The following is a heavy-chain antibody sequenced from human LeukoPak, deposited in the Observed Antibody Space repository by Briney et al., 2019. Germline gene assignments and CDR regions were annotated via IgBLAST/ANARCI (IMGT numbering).Heavy chain of an antibody. D-gene: IGHD3-9*01. CDR1: GFTVSSNY. CDR3: ARSFYYDTLTGYYFFDY. Sequence: GGSLRLSCAASGFTVSSNYMNWVRQAPGKGLEWVSVIYSGGSTYYADSVKGRFTITRDNAKNSLYLQMNSLRAEDTAVYYCARSFYYDTLTGYYFFDYWGQGTLVTVSS. J-gene: IGHJ4*02. V-gene: IGHV3-66*01. CDR2: IYSGGST.